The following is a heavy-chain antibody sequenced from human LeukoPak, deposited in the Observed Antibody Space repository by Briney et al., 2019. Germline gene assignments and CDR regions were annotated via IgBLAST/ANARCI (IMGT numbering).Heavy chain of an antibody. D-gene: IGHD2-2*01. CDR3: AKDPRPYCSSTSCSTGVDY. Sequence: PGGSLRLSCAASGFTFSSYAMSWVRQAPGKGLEWVSAISGSGGSTYYADSVKGRFTISRDNSKNTLYLQMNSLRAEDTAVYYCAKDPRPYCSSTSCSTGVDYWGQRTLVTVSS. CDR2: ISGSGGST. V-gene: IGHV3-23*01. CDR1: GFTFSSYA. J-gene: IGHJ4*02.